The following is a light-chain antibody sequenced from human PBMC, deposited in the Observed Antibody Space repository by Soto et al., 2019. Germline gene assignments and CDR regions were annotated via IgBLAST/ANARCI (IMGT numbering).Light chain of an antibody. CDR3: QSYDTTTPVV. J-gene: IGLJ2*01. Sequence: NFMLTQPHSVSESPGKTVTISCTRSSGNIASSSVQWYQQRPGSAPTTVIYEDSQRFSGVPDRFSGSIDASSNSAFLTISGLKTEDEAVYYCQSYDTTTPVVFGGGTKLTVL. CDR2: EDS. V-gene: IGLV6-57*04. CDR1: SGNIASSS.